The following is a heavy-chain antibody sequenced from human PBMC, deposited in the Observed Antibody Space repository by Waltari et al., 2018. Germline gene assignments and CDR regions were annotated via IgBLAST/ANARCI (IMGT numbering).Heavy chain of an antibody. D-gene: IGHD1-26*01. V-gene: IGHV3-21*01. CDR2: ISSSSSYI. J-gene: IGHJ6*02. CDR3: ARDPDGVGAPENYGMDV. CDR1: GFTFSSYS. Sequence: EVQLVESGGGLVKPGGSLSLSCAASGFTFSSYSMNWIRQAPGQGLEWVSSISSSSSYIYYADSVKGRFTISRDNAKNSLYLQMNSLRAEDTAVYYCARDPDGVGAPENYGMDVWGQGTTVTVSS.